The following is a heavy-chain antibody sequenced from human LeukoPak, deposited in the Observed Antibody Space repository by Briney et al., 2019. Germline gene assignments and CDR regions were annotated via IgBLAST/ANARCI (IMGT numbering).Heavy chain of an antibody. CDR2: IGGGGLTT. CDR1: GFTFSTYA. D-gene: IGHD6-19*01. CDR3: ARGFLGGTDQYFDS. V-gene: IGHV3-23*01. Sequence: GGSLRLSCAASGFTFSTYAMNWVRQAPAKGLEWVSTIGGGGLTTDYADSVKDRFTISRDNSKNTLYLQMNSLRAEDTAVYFCARGFLGGTDQYFDSWGQGTLVTVSS. J-gene: IGHJ4*02.